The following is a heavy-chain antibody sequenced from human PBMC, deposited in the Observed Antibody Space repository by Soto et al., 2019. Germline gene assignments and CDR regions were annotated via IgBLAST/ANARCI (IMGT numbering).Heavy chain of an antibody. J-gene: IGHJ6*02. CDR2: IHPGDSDT. CDR1: GYSFTSYW. V-gene: IGHV5-51*01. D-gene: IGHD3-10*01. CDR3: ARGPYYYGSGRDMDV. Sequence: PGESLKISCKGSGYSFTSYWIGWVRQMPGKGLEWMGIIHPGDSDTRYSPSFQGQVTISADKSISTAYLQWSSLKASDTAMYYCARGPYYYGSGRDMDVWGQGTTVTVSS.